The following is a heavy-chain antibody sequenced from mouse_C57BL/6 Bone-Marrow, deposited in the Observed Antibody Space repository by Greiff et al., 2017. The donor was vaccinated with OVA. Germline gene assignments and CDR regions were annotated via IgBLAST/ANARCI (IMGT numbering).Heavy chain of an antibody. CDR3: ARYDGYYPYAMDY. CDR1: GYTFTSYG. D-gene: IGHD2-3*01. J-gene: IGHJ4*01. V-gene: IGHV1-81*01. Sequence: QVQLQQSGAELARPGASVKLSCKASGYTFTSYGISWVKQRTGQGLEWIGEIYPRSGNTYYNEKFKGKATLTADISSSTAYMELRSLTSEDSAVYFCARYDGYYPYAMDYWGQGTSVTVSS. CDR2: IYPRSGNT.